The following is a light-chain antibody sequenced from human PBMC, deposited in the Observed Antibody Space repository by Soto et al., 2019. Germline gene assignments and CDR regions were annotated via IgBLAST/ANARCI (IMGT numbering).Light chain of an antibody. Sequence: QSVLTQPPSVSAAPGQTVTISCSGSTSNIESNYVSWYQQLPGTAPKLLIYDDNKRSSGIPDRFSGSKSGTSATLGITGLQTGDEADYYCGTWDSSLSAAVFGGGTKVTVL. CDR2: DDN. CDR1: TSNIESNY. CDR3: GTWDSSLSAAV. V-gene: IGLV1-51*01. J-gene: IGLJ3*02.